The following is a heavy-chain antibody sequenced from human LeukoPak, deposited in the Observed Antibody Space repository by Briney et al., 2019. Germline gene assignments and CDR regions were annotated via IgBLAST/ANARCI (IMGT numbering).Heavy chain of an antibody. D-gene: IGHD6-13*01. CDR2: ISNSGATI. Sequence: GGSLRLSCAASGFTFSSYAMSWVRQAPGKGLEWVSYISNSGATIYYADSVKGRFTISRDNAKSSLFLQMNSLRAEDTGVYYCARATFSSSGHSYWGQGTLVTVSS. J-gene: IGHJ4*02. CDR3: ARATFSSSGHSY. CDR1: GFTFSSYA. V-gene: IGHV3-48*03.